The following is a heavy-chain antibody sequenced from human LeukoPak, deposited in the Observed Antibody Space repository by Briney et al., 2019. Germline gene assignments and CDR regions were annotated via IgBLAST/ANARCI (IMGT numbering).Heavy chain of an antibody. Sequence: PSETQSLTCTVSGGSISSYYWSWMRQPPGKGLEWIGYVHYSGTTNYNPSLKSRVTISLDTSKNQFSLRLSSVTAAGTAVYYCATVQGDGYSDVWGQGTMVTVSS. J-gene: IGHJ3*01. CDR1: GGSISSYY. CDR2: VHYSGTT. V-gene: IGHV4-59*01. CDR3: ATVQGDGYSDV. D-gene: IGHD5-24*01.